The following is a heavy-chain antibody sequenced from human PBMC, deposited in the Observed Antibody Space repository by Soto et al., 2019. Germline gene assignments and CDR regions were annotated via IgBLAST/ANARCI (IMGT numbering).Heavy chain of an antibody. CDR1: GFTLSSYN. V-gene: IGHV3-48*02. J-gene: IGHJ6*02. Sequence: EVQLVESGGGLVQPGGSLRLSCAASGFTLSSYNMNWVRQAPGTGLEWVSSISGSSDTIYYADSVKGRLTISRDNSKISLYLPTDGLRDEYPAVYYCARDLGGSAWFGVIFYYFGVDVCGPGTTFNVS. CDR2: ISGSSDTI. CDR3: ARDLGGSAWFGVIFYYFGVDV. D-gene: IGHD3-10*01.